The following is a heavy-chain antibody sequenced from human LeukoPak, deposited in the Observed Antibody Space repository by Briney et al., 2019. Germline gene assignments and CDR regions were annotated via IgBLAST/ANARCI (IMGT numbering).Heavy chain of an antibody. Sequence: RAGGSLRLSCEASGFTFNIYAMSWVRQAPGKGLEWVSGISGSGGSTYYADSVKGRFTVSRDNSKNTLDLQMSSLRAEDTAVYYCVKDRGHHSGYGFAFWGQGTLVTVSS. D-gene: IGHD3-9*01. CDR3: VKDRGHHSGYGFAF. CDR1: GFTFNIYA. V-gene: IGHV3-23*01. J-gene: IGHJ4*02. CDR2: ISGSGGST.